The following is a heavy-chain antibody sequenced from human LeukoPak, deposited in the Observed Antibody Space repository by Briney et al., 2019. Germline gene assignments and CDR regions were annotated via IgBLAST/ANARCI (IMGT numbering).Heavy chain of an antibody. D-gene: IGHD3-10*01. CDR1: GGSFSGYY. Sequence: SETLSLTCAVYGGSFSGYYWSWIRQPPGKGLEWIGYIYYSGSTNYNPSLKSRVTISVDTSKNQFSLKLSSVTAADTAVYYCARDARVQKWFGELIMTKTYYFDYWGQGTLVTVSS. CDR2: IYYSGST. J-gene: IGHJ4*02. CDR3: ARDARVQKWFGELIMTKTYYFDY. V-gene: IGHV4-59*12.